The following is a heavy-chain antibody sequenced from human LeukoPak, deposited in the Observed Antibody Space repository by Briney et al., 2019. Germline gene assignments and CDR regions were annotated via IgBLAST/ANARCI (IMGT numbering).Heavy chain of an antibody. Sequence: SVKVSCKASGGTFSSYAISWVRQAPGQGLEWMGRIIPILGIANYAQKFQGRVTITADKSTSTAYMELSSLRSEDTAVYYCAREATPRGYYFDYWGQGTLVTVSS. CDR3: AREATPRGYYFDY. CDR1: GGTFSSYA. D-gene: IGHD5-24*01. J-gene: IGHJ4*02. V-gene: IGHV1-69*04. CDR2: IIPILGIA.